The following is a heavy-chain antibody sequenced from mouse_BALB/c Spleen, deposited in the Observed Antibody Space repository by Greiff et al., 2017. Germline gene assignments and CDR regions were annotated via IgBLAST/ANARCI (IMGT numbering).Heavy chain of an antibody. CDR3: ARSGVTTATGAMDY. CDR2: INPYNGAT. CDR1: GYSFTGYY. V-gene: IGHV1-31*01. D-gene: IGHD1-2*01. J-gene: IGHJ4*01. Sequence: EVKLQESGPELVKPGASVKISCKASGYSFTGYYMHWVKQSHVKSLEWIGRINPYNGATSYNQNFKDKASLTVDKSSSTAYMELHSLTSEDSAVYYCARSGVTTATGAMDYWGQGTSVTVSS.